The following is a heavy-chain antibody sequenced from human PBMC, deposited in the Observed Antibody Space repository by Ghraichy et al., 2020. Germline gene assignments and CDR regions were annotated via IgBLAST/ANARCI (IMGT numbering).Heavy chain of an antibody. CDR2: INHTGGT. J-gene: IGHJ2*01. D-gene: IGHD6-19*01. CDR1: GESFSGYY. CDR3: AGVNSGWNWYFDL. Sequence: SETLSLTCAIYGESFSGYYWGWIRQPPGKGLEWIGEINHTGGTSYNPSLKSRVTLSVDTSNKQFSLKLTSVTAADTAVYWCAGVNSGWNWYFDLWGRGTLVTVSS. V-gene: IGHV4-34*01.